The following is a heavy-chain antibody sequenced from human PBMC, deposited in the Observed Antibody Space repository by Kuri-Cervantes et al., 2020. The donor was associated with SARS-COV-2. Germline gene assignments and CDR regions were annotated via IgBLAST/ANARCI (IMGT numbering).Heavy chain of an antibody. V-gene: IGHV3-30*02. CDR1: GFTFSSYG. Sequence: GESLKISCAASGFTFSSYGMHWVRQAPGKGLEWVAFIRYDGSNKYYADSVKGQFTISRDNSKNTLYLQMNSLRAEDTAVYYCAKDPVYYYYYMDVWGKGTTVTVSS. J-gene: IGHJ6*03. CDR3: AKDPVYYYYYMDV. CDR2: IRYDGSNK.